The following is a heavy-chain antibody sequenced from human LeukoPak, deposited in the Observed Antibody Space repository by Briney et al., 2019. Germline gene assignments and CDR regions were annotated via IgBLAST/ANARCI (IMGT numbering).Heavy chain of an antibody. V-gene: IGHV4-59*01. CDR1: GASISSYY. Sequence: SETLSLTCTVSGASISSYYWSWIRQPPGRGLEWIGYIYYSGSTNYNPSLKSRVTISVDASKNHFSLNLTSVTAADTAMYYCASMYSSGWYYFDNWGQGSLVTVSS. CDR3: ASMYSSGWYYFDN. CDR2: IYYSGST. D-gene: IGHD6-19*01. J-gene: IGHJ4*02.